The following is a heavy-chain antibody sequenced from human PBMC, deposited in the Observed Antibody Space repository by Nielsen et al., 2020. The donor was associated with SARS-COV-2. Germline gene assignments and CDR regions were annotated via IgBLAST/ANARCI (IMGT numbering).Heavy chain of an antibody. V-gene: IGHV1-69*13. D-gene: IGHD6-19*01. CDR1: GGTFSSYA. CDR2: IIPIFGTA. Sequence: SVKVSCKASGGTFSSYAISWVRQAPGQGLEWMGGIIPIFGTANYAQKFQGRVTITADESTSTAYMELRSLRSDDTAVYYCARDLRQWLVRGGRFDPWGPGTLVTVSS. CDR3: ARDLRQWLVRGGRFDP. J-gene: IGHJ5*02.